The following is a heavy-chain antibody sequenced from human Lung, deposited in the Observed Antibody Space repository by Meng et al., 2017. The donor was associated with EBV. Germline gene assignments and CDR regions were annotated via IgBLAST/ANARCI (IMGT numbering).Heavy chain of an antibody. CDR2: INENGGIT. Sequence: VRRGVSGEALVKPGGPLRLSCAVFGFSFSSFWMHWVSQVPGKGLVWIARINENGGITSYADSVKGRFTISRDNTRDTLYLQMNSLRADDTAGYFCSRDLAGPFDDWGQGALVTVSS. V-gene: IGHV3-74*01. J-gene: IGHJ4*02. CDR1: GFSFSSFW. CDR3: SRDLAGPFDD.